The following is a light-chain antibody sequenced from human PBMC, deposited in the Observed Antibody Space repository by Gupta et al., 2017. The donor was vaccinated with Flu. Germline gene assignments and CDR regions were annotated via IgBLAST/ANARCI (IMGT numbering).Light chain of an antibody. Sequence: QSALTQPRSVSGSPGQSVAISCTGTGSDVGAYDYVSWYQQYPGQAPKLIIYDVNKRPSGVPDRFTGSKSGNTASLTISGLQPEDEADYHCNSFGAAKCFGGGTRLTVL. CDR1: GSDVGAYDY. J-gene: IGLJ2*01. CDR2: DVN. V-gene: IGLV2-11*01. CDR3: NSFGAAKC.